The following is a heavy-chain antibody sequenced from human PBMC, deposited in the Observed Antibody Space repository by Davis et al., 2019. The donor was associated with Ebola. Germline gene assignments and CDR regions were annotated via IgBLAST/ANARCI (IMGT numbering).Heavy chain of an antibody. D-gene: IGHD4-17*01. CDR3: ARAYGDYDYYGMDV. CDR2: ISSSGSTI. V-gene: IGHV3-48*03. J-gene: IGHJ6*02. Sequence: GESLKISCTASGFTFSSYEMNWVRQAPGKGLEWVSYISSSGSTIYYADSVKGRFTISRDNAKNSLYLQMNSLRAEDTAVYYCARAYGDYDYYGMDVWGQGTTVTVSS. CDR1: GFTFSSYE.